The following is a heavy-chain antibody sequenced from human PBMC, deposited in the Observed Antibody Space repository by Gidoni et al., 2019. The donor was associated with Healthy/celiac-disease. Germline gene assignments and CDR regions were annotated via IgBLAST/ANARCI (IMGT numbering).Heavy chain of an antibody. Sequence: EVQLVESGGGLIQPGGSLRLSCAASGFTVSSNRMNWVRQAPGKGLEWVSVIYSGGSTYYADSVKGRFTISRDNSKNTLYLQMNSLRVEDTAVYYCARALVVSGAFDIWGQGTTVTVSS. CDR3: ARALVVSGAFDI. D-gene: IGHD3-22*01. CDR1: GFTVSSNR. J-gene: IGHJ3*02. V-gene: IGHV3-53*01. CDR2: IYSGGST.